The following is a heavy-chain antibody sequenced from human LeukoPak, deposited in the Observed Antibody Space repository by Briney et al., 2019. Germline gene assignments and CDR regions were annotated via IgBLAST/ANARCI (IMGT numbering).Heavy chain of an antibody. V-gene: IGHV3-9*01. CDR3: ARESGGDLGEAFDI. J-gene: IGHJ3*02. Sequence: GRSLRLSCAASGFTFDDYAMHWVRQAPGKGLEWVSGISWNSGSVGYADSVKGRFTISRDNARNSLYLQLNSLRAEDTAVYYCARESGGDLGEAFDIWGQGTMVTVSS. CDR2: ISWNSGSV. CDR1: GFTFDDYA. D-gene: IGHD1-26*01.